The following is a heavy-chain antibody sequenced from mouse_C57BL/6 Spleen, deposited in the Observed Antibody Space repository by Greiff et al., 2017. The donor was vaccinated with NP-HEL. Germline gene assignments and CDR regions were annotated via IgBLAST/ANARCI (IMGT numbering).Heavy chain of an antibody. CDR2: ILPGSGST. J-gene: IGHJ3*01. V-gene: IGHV1-9*01. CDR3: ARRDYSNYPFAY. D-gene: IGHD2-5*01. Sequence: QVQLKESGAELMKPGASVKLSCKATGYTFTGYWIEWVKQRPGHGLEWIGEILPGSGSTNYNEKFKGKATFTADTSSNTAYMQLSSLTTEDSAIYYCARRDYSNYPFAYWGQGTLVTVSA. CDR1: GYTFTGYW.